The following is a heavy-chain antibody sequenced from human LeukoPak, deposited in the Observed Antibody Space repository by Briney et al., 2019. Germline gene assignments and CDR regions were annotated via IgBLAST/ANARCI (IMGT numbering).Heavy chain of an antibody. CDR2: IQDDGSNK. J-gene: IGHJ6*03. Sequence: GGSLRLSCAASGFTFNRYGMHWVRQAPGKGLEWVALIQDDGSNKYYADSVKGRFTISRDNAKNSLYLQMNSLRAEDTAVYYCARDSPPYYYDSSGRRDYYYYYMDVWGKGTTVTISS. CDR1: GFTFNRYG. CDR3: ARDSPPYYYDSSGRRDYYYYYMDV. V-gene: IGHV3-30*02. D-gene: IGHD3-22*01.